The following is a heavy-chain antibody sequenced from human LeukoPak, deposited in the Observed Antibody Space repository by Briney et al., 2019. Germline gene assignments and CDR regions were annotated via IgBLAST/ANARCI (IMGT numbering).Heavy chain of an antibody. J-gene: IGHJ3*02. CDR2: IYSGGST. D-gene: IGHD2-2*02. V-gene: IGHV3-66*01. Sequence: GGSLRLSCAASGFTVSSNYMSWVRQAPGKGVEGVSVIYSGGSTYYADSVKGRFTISRDNSKNTMYLQMNSMRAEDTDVYYCASPPDCSSTSCYTVDAFDIWGQGTMVTVSS. CDR3: ASPPDCSSTSCYTVDAFDI. CDR1: GFTVSSNY.